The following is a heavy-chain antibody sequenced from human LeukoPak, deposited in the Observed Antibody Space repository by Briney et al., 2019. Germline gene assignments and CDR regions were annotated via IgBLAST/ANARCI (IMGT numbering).Heavy chain of an antibody. CDR2: ISGSGGST. CDR3: ARGGRTLIDYGDYV. D-gene: IGHD4-17*01. CDR1: GFTVSSNY. Sequence: GGSLRLSCAASGFTVSSNYMSWVRQAPGKGLEWVSAISGSGGSTYYADSVKGRFTISRDNSKNTLYLQMNILGAEDTAVYYCARGGRTLIDYGDYVWGQGTLVTVSS. J-gene: IGHJ4*02. V-gene: IGHV3-23*01.